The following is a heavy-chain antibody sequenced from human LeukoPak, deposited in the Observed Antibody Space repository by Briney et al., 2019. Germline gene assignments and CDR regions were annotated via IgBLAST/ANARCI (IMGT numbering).Heavy chain of an antibody. CDR3: ARDQVRWFGEGDAFDI. D-gene: IGHD3-10*01. V-gene: IGHV4-39*07. CDR1: GGSISSSDYY. Sequence: SETLSLTCTVSGGSISSSDYYWGWIRQPPGKGLEWIGSIYYSVTTYYNPSLKSRVTISVDTSKNQFSLKLSSVTAADTAVYYCARDQVRWFGEGDAFDIWGQGTMVTVSS. J-gene: IGHJ3*02. CDR2: IYYSVTT.